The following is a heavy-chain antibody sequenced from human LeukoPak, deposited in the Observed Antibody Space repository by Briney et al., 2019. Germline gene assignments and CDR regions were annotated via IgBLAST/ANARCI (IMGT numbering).Heavy chain of an antibody. CDR1: GYTLTELS. CDR2: FDPEDGET. Sequence: ASVKVSCKVSGYTLTELSMHWVRQAPGKGLEWMGGFDPEDGETIYAQKFQGRVTMTEDTSTDTAYMELSSLRSEDTAVYYCARGVTSPDSSSWYYYYYCMDVWGKGTTVTVSS. CDR3: ARGVTSPDSSSWYYYYYCMDV. V-gene: IGHV1-24*01. J-gene: IGHJ6*03. D-gene: IGHD6-13*01.